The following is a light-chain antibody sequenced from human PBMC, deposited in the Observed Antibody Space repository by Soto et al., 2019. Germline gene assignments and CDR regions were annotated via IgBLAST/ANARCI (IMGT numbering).Light chain of an antibody. V-gene: IGLV3-1*01. CDR2: HDD. Sequence: SYELTQSPSVSVSPGQTASVSCSGEKLGENFFCWYHQEPAQSPVVVIYHDDKRPSGIPERFSGSSSGNRATLTIAGPQDLDEDDYYCQEWDNNTAVFGGGTKLTVL. J-gene: IGLJ3*02. CDR3: QEWDNNTAV. CDR1: KLGENF.